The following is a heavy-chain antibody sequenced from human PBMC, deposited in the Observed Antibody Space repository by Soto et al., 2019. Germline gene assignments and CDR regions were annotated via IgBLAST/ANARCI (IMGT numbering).Heavy chain of an antibody. CDR1: GGSFSGYY. J-gene: IGHJ4*02. Sequence: SETLSLTSAVYGGSFSGYYWSWIRQPPGKGLEWIGEVNHSGSTNSNPSLKSRVTISADTSKNQFSLKLSSVTAADTAVYYCARFGMSYGDYVFDHWGQGTLVTVSS. CDR3: ARFGMSYGDYVFDH. D-gene: IGHD4-17*01. CDR2: VNHSGST. V-gene: IGHV4-34*01.